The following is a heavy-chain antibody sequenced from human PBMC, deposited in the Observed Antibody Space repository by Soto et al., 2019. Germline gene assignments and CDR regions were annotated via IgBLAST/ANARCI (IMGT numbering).Heavy chain of an antibody. J-gene: IGHJ2*01. CDR3: ARGTKGAGGWYFDL. Sequence: QLQVVQSEVEVKRPGASVRISCKASGYTLDNHAVTWVRQAPGQGLEWMGWIGALLYNDATNHARKFQGKPTMARDTSPNTVYMDLGSLRSDDTAVYYCARGTKGAGGWYFDLWGRGTLVVVSS. CDR2: IGALLYNDAT. V-gene: IGHV1-18*01. CDR1: GYTLDNHA. D-gene: IGHD2-8*01.